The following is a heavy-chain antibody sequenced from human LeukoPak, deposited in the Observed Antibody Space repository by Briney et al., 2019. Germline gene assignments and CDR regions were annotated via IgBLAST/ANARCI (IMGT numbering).Heavy chain of an antibody. Sequence: SETLSLTCTVSGGSISSSSYYWGWIRQPPGKGLEWIGSIYHSGSTYYNPSLKSRVTISVDTSKNQFSLKLSSVTAADTAVYYCARDGTYYYDSSGYYIPPYFDYWGQGTLVTVSS. CDR1: GGSISSSSYY. J-gene: IGHJ4*02. V-gene: IGHV4-39*07. CDR2: IYHSGST. CDR3: ARDGTYYYDSSGYYIPPYFDY. D-gene: IGHD3-22*01.